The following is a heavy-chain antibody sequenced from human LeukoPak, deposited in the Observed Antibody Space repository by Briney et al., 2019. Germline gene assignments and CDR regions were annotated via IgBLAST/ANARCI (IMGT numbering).Heavy chain of an antibody. V-gene: IGHV4-39*07. D-gene: IGHD6-6*01. CDR1: GGSISSSSYY. CDR2: IYYSGST. CDR3: ARDALAARRLFDI. J-gene: IGHJ3*02. Sequence: SETLSLTCTVSGGSISSSSYYWGWIRQPPGKGLEWIGSIYYSGSTYYNPSLKSRVTISVDTSKNQFSLKLSSVTAADTAVYYCARDALAARRLFDIWGQGTMVTVSS.